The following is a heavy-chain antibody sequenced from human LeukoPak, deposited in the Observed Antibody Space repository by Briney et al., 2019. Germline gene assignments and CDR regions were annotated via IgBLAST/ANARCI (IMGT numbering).Heavy chain of an antibody. CDR3: ARGPPTHLYCSGGSCYSNWFDP. D-gene: IGHD2-15*01. V-gene: IGHV3-20*01. CDR2: INWNGGST. Sequence: PGGSLRLSCAASGFTFDDYGMSWVRQAPGKGLEWVSGINWNGGSTGYADPVKGRFTISRDNAKNSLYLQMNSLRAEDTALYHCARGPPTHLYCSGGSCYSNWFDPWGQGTLVTVSS. CDR1: GFTFDDYG. J-gene: IGHJ5*02.